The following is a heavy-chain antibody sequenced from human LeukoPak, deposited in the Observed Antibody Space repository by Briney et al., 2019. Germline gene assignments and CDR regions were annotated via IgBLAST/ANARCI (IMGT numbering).Heavy chain of an antibody. Sequence: PSETLSLTCTVSGGSISSYYWSWIRQPPGKGLEWIGYIYYSGSTHYNPSLKSRVTISVDTSKNQFSLKLSSVTAADTAVYYCARDSGFDAFDIWGQGTMVTVSS. CDR1: GGSISSYY. J-gene: IGHJ3*02. V-gene: IGHV4-59*01. CDR3: ARDSGFDAFDI. CDR2: IYYSGST. D-gene: IGHD1-26*01.